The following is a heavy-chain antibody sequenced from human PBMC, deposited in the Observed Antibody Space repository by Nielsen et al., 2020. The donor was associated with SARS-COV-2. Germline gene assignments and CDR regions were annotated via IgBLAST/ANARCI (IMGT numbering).Heavy chain of an antibody. V-gene: IGHV3-30*19. CDR3: AREGSSWSLDY. Sequence: GESLKISCAASGFTFSSYGMHWVRQAPGKGLEWVAVISYDGSNKYYADSVKGRFTISRDNSKNTLYLQMNSLRAEDTAVYYCAREGSSWSLDYWGQGTLVTVSS. CDR1: GFTFSSYG. CDR2: ISYDGSNK. J-gene: IGHJ4*02. D-gene: IGHD6-13*01.